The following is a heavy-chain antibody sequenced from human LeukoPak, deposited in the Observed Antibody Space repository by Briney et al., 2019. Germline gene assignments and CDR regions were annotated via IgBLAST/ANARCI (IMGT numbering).Heavy chain of an antibody. CDR1: GFTFSSYS. Sequence: GGSLRLSCAASGFTFSSYSMNWVRQAPGKGLEGVSSISSSSSYIYYADSVKGRFTISRDNSKNTLSLQMNSLRVGDASVYYCAKGGGSPRHYYYYYMDVWGKGTTVTVSS. D-gene: IGHD2-2*01. J-gene: IGHJ6*03. V-gene: IGHV3-21*01. CDR2: ISSSSSYI. CDR3: AKGGGSPRHYYYYYMDV.